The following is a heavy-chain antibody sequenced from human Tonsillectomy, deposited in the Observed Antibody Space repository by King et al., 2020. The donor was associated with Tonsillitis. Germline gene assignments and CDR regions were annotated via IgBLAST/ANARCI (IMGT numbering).Heavy chain of an antibody. CDR3: ARDHTIFGVIITYYGMDV. CDR2: INPNSGGT. CDR1: GYTFTDYY. D-gene: IGHD3-3*01. Sequence: QLVQSGAEVKKPGASVKVSCKASGYTFTDYYMHWVRQAPGQGLEWMGWINPNSGGTNYAQKFQDRVTMTRDTSISTAYMELSRLRSDDTAVYYCARDHTIFGVIITYYGMDVWGQGTTVTVSS. J-gene: IGHJ6*02. V-gene: IGHV1-2*02.